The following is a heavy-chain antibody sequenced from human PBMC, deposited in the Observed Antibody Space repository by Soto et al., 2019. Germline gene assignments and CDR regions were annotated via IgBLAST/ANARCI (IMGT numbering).Heavy chain of an antibody. V-gene: IGHV1-69*01. CDR3: ARNETLTGYSYGMDV. Sequence: QVQLVQSGAELRKPGSSVKVSCKASGGTFSDSTINWVRQAPGQRLEWMGGIIPIFDTANYAEKFQGRVTITADESTSTSFMEVSSLRSEDTAVYYCARNETLTGYSYGMDVWGQGTMVTVSS. J-gene: IGHJ6*02. CDR2: IIPIFDTA. CDR1: GGTFSDST. D-gene: IGHD2-8*01.